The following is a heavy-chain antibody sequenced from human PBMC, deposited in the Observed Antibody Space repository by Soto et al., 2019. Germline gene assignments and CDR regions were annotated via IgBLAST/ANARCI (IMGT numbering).Heavy chain of an antibody. D-gene: IGHD3-10*01. Sequence: ETLKISCKGSGYSFTSYWINCGREMPGKGLEWMGRIDPSDSYTNYSPSFQAHVTISADKSISTAYLQWSSLKASDTTMYYCARHWSYYYGSGSRDYGMDVWGQGTTVTVSS. CDR3: ARHWSYYYGSGSRDYGMDV. V-gene: IGHV5-10-1*01. J-gene: IGHJ6*02. CDR1: GYSFTSYW. CDR2: IDPSDSYT.